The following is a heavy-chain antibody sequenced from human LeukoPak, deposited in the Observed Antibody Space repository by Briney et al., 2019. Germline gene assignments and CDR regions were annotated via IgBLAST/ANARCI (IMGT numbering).Heavy chain of an antibody. CDR3: ARGNDFWSGYLDY. V-gene: IGHV3-33*01. Sequence: GRSLRLSCAASGFTFSSFGMHWVRQAPGKGLEGVAVIWYDGSNKYYADSVKGRFTISRDNSKNTLYLQMNSLRAEDTAVYYCARGNDFWSGYLDYWGQGTLVTVSS. CDR2: IWYDGSNK. CDR1: GFTFSSFG. D-gene: IGHD3-3*01. J-gene: IGHJ4*02.